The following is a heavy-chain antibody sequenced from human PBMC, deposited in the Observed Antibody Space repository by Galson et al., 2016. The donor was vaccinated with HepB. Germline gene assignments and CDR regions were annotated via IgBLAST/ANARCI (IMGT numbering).Heavy chain of an antibody. J-gene: IGHJ1*01. CDR1: GFTFNNYG. D-gene: IGHD1-26*01. CDR2: ISYDGSNK. Sequence: SLRLSCAASGFTFNNYGMHWVRQAPGKGLEWVAIISYDGSNKYYADSVKGRFTISRDNSKNTLFLQMNSLRAEDTAVYYCAKPVSGSYYSEGYFQYWGQGTLVTVSS. CDR3: AKPVSGSYYSEGYFQY. V-gene: IGHV3-30*18.